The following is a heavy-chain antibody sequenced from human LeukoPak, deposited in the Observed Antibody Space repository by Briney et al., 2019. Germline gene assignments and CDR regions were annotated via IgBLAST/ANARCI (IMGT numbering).Heavy chain of an antibody. CDR2: INPNSGDT. Sequence: ASVKVSCKASGYPFTGYYMHWVRQAPGQGPEWMGWINPNSGDTNYAQKFQGRVTMTSDTSINTAYMDLSRLRSDDTAVYYCAREPFSSGWSPLEYWGQGTLVTVPS. CDR1: GYPFTGYY. D-gene: IGHD6-19*01. J-gene: IGHJ4*02. CDR3: AREPFSSGWSPLEY. V-gene: IGHV1-2*02.